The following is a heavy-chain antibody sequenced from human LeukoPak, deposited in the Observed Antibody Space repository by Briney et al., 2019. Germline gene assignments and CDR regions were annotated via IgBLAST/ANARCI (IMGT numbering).Heavy chain of an antibody. V-gene: IGHV4-61*08. CDR1: GGSISSGGYY. Sequence: SETLSLTCAVSGGSISSGGYYWSWIRQPPGKGLEWIGYIYYSGSTNYNPSLKSRVTISVDTSKNQFSLKLSSVTAADTAVYYCRATTDSGSYYEVDYWGQGTLVTVSS. CDR3: RATTDSGSYYEVDY. D-gene: IGHD1-26*01. CDR2: IYYSGST. J-gene: IGHJ4*02.